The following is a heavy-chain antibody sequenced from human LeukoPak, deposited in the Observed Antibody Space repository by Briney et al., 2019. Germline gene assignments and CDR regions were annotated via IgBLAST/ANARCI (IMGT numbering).Heavy chain of an antibody. V-gene: IGHV3-23*01. J-gene: IGHJ4*02. Sequence: PGGSLRLSCAASGLTFSSYAMSWVRQAPGKGLEWVSAISGSGGSTYYADSVKGRFTISRDNSKNTLYLQMNSLRAEDTAVYYCAKTSSGYLSPFDYWGQGTLVTVSS. CDR2: ISGSGGST. CDR1: GLTFSSYA. CDR3: AKTSSGYLSPFDY. D-gene: IGHD3-22*01.